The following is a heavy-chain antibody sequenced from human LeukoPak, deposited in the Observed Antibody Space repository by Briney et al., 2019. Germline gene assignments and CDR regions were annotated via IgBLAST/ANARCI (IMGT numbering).Heavy chain of an antibody. Sequence: PGGSLRLSCAASGFTFSSYAMSWVRQAPGKGLEWVSGISGGADSTNYADSVKGRFTISRDNSKNTLYLQMNSLRAEDTAVYYCAKEEGDIIVVVAGPYYYYGMYVWGQGTTVTVSS. J-gene: IGHJ6*02. D-gene: IGHD2-15*01. V-gene: IGHV3-23*01. CDR1: GFTFSSYA. CDR3: AKEEGDIIVVVAGPYYYYGMYV. CDR2: ISGGADST.